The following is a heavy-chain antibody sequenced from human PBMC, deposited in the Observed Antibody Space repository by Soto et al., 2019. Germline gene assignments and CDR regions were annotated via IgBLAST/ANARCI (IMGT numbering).Heavy chain of an antibody. D-gene: IGHD3-3*01. J-gene: IGHJ4*02. CDR2: FDPEDGET. Sequence: ASVKVSCKVSGYTLTELSMHWVRQAPGKGLEWMGGFDPEDGETIYAQKFQGRVTMTEDTSTDTAYMELSSLRPEDTAVYYCVPRFWSGYADWGQGTLVTVSS. CDR1: GYTLTELS. CDR3: VPRFWSGYAD. V-gene: IGHV1-24*01.